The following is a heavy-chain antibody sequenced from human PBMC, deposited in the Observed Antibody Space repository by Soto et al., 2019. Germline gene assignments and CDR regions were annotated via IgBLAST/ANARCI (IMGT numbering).Heavy chain of an antibody. CDR1: GDSVSSNSAA. CDR2: TYYRSKWYN. D-gene: IGHD6-19*01. V-gene: IGHV6-1*01. Sequence: SQTLSLTGASSGDSVSSNSAAWNWIRQSPSRGLEWLGRTYYRSKWYNDYAVSVKSRITINPDTSKNQFSLQLNSVTPEDTAVHYCARDVRAVAAFDIWGQGTMVTVSS. CDR3: ARDVRAVAAFDI. J-gene: IGHJ3*02.